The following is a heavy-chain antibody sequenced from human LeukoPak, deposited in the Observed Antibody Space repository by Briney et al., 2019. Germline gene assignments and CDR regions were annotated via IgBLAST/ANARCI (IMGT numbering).Heavy chain of an antibody. CDR3: ARGGGTTVTTRDNWFDS. J-gene: IGHJ5*01. CDR1: VFTFSSYN. V-gene: IGHV3-21*01. Sequence: GGSLRLSCAVSVFTFSSYNMNGVRQAPGKGLEWFSSISSSSGYIYYAESVKGRFTISRANAKNSLYLQMNSLRAEDTAVYCCARGGGTTVTTRDNWFDSWGQGALVTVSS. CDR2: ISSSSGYI. D-gene: IGHD4-17*01.